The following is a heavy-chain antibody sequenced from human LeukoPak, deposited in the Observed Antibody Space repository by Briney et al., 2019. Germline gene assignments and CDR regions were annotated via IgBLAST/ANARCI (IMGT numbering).Heavy chain of an antibody. J-gene: IGHJ3*02. CDR1: GGSISSYY. CDR2: VYYSGST. V-gene: IGHV4-59*01. CDR3: ARGLIRDDYNYYAFDM. Sequence: SETLSLTCTVSGGSISSYYWNWIRLPPGKGLEWIGYVYYSGSTKYSPSLKSRVTMSLDTPKNQLSLKLASVTAADTAAYFCARGLIRDDYNYYAFDMWGQGTMVTVSS. D-gene: IGHD5-24*01.